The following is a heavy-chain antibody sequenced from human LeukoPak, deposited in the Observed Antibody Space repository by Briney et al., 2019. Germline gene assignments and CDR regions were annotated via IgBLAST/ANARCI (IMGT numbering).Heavy chain of an antibody. J-gene: IGHJ4*02. Sequence: SGGSLRLSCAVSGFTFSNYGMNWVRQAPGKGLEWVSTVTNSGGATYYADSVKGRSTISRDNSKNTVYLQMNNLTVDDTAIYYCAHPRWGYVLGGGQGTLVTVSS. CDR3: AHPRWGYVLG. V-gene: IGHV3-23*01. D-gene: IGHD2-2*01. CDR1: GFTFSNYG. CDR2: VTNSGGAT.